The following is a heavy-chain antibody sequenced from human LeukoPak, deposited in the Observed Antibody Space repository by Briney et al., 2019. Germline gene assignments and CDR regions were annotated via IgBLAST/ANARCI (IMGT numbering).Heavy chain of an antibody. CDR2: VSKSGDST. CDR1: GFTFSDYD. D-gene: IGHD3-16*01. J-gene: IGHJ4*02. CDR3: ARHWV. V-gene: IGHV3-23*01. Sequence: GGSLRLSCAASGFTFSDYDMAWVRQAPGKGLEWVSTVSKSGDSTYYADSVKGRFTVSRDNSKDTLFLQMNNLRVDDAAVYYCARHWVWGQGTLATVSS.